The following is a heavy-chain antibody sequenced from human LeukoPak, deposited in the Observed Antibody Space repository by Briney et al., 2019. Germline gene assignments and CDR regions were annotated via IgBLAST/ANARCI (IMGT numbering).Heavy chain of an antibody. CDR2: ISYIGST. D-gene: IGHD4-17*01. Sequence: SETLSLTCTVSGGSFSSPYWSWIRQPPGKGLEWIGYISYIGSTNYNPSLKSRVTISVDTSKNQFSLRLSSVTAADTAVYYCARDPTTVTKGLDTWGQGTMVTVSS. J-gene: IGHJ3*02. CDR1: GGSFSSPY. CDR3: ARDPTTVTKGLDT. V-gene: IGHV4-59*11.